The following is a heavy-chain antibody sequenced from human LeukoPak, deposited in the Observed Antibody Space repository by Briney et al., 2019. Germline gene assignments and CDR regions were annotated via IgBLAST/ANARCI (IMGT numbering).Heavy chain of an antibody. Sequence: TLSLTCTVSGGSISSGGYYWSWIRQHPGKGLEWIGYIYYSGSTYYNPSLKSRVTISVDTSKNQFSLKLSSVTAADTAVYYCARDKDSSGYSNWFDPWGQGTLVTVSS. CDR2: IYYSGST. D-gene: IGHD3-22*01. J-gene: IGHJ5*02. CDR3: ARDKDSSGYSNWFDP. CDR1: GGSISSGGYY. V-gene: IGHV4-31*03.